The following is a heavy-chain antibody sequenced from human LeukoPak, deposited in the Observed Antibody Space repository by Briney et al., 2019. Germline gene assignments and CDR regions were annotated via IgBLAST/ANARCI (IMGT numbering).Heavy chain of an antibody. CDR1: GFSFSSYR. Sequence: GGSLRLSCAASGFSFSSYRVNWVRQAPGKGLEWVSYISSSSSTIYYADSVKGRFTISRDNAKNSLYLQMNSLRAEDTAVYYCARDMYYDSSGYNRGFDYWGQGTLVTVSS. J-gene: IGHJ4*02. CDR2: ISSSSSTI. D-gene: IGHD3-22*01. CDR3: ARDMYYDSSGYNRGFDY. V-gene: IGHV3-48*01.